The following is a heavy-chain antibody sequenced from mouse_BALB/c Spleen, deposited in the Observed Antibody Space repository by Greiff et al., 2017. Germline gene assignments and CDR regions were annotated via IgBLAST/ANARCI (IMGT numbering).Heavy chain of an antibody. J-gene: IGHJ2*01. D-gene: IGHD2-14*01. CDR2: ISYSGST. Sequence: EVKLEESGPGLVKPSQSLSLTCTVTGYSITSDYAWNWIRQFPGNKLEWMGYISYSGSTSYNPYLKSRISITRDTSKNQFFLQLNSVTTEDTATYYCARDDRYDDPLFDYWGQGTTLTVSS. CDR1: GYSITSDYA. V-gene: IGHV3-2*02. CDR3: ARDDRYDDPLFDY.